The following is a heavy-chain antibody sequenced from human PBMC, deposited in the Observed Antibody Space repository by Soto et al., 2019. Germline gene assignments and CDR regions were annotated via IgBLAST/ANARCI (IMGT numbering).Heavy chain of an antibody. CDR2: INAGNGNT. CDR3: ARSFIAAAGSFAFDI. J-gene: IGHJ3*02. V-gene: IGHV1-3*01. CDR1: GYTFTSYA. Sequence: QVQLVQSGAEVKKPGASLKVSCKASGYTFTSYAMHWVRQAPGQRLEWMGWINAGNGNTKYSQKFQGRVTITRDTSASTAYMELSSLRSEDTAVYYCARSFIAAAGSFAFDIWGQGTMVTVSS. D-gene: IGHD6-13*01.